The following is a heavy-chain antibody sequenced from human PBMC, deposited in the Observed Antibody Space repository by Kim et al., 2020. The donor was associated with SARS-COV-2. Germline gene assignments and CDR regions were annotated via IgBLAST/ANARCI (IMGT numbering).Heavy chain of an antibody. D-gene: IGHD1-26*01. V-gene: IGHV3-23*01. CDR1: GFTFISYA. J-gene: IGHJ3*02. Sequence: GGSLRLSCAASGFTFISYAMSWVRQAPGKGLEWVSAISGSGGSTYYADSVKGRFTISRDKSKTTLYLQMNSLRAEDTAVYYCAKDSQYSGSYSDAFDIWGQGTMVTVSS. CDR2: ISGSGGST. CDR3: AKDSQYSGSYSDAFDI.